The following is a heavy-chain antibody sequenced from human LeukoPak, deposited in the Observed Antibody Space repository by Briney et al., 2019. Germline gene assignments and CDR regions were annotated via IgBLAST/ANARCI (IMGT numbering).Heavy chain of an antibody. Sequence: GGSLRLSCAASGFTFINYSMHWVRQAPGKGLEWVAFIRYGGSDKYYADSAKGRFTISRDNSKNTPYLQTNSLRAEDTAVYYCAKDDPVRSAFDIWGQGTMVTVSS. CDR3: AKDDPVRSAFDI. J-gene: IGHJ3*02. CDR1: GFTFINYS. CDR2: IRYGGSDK. V-gene: IGHV3-30*02.